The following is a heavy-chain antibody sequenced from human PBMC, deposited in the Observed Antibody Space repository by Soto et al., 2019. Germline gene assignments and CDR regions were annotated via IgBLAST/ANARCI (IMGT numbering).Heavy chain of an antibody. V-gene: IGHV1-18*01. D-gene: IGHD7-27*01. CDR3: AREDLGTSGFDY. J-gene: IGHJ4*02. Sequence: ASVKVSCKASGYTFTSSGISWVRQAPGQGLEWMGWISAYNANTNYAQKLQGRVTMTTDTSTSTAYMELRSLRSDGTAVYYCAREDLGTSGFDYWGQGTLVTVSS. CDR1: GYTFTSSG. CDR2: ISAYNANT.